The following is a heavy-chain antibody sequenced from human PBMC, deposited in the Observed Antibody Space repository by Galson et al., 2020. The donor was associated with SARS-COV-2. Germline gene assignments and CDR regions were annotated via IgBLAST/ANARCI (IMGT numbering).Heavy chain of an antibody. J-gene: IGHJ6*03. Sequence: SVKVSCKASGFTFTSSAVQWVRQARGQRLEWIGWIVVGSGNTNYAQKFQERVTITRDMSTSTAYMELSSLRSEDTALYHCARFDRDFWSGYRTYYYMDVWGKGTTVTVSS. CDR1: GFTFTSSA. D-gene: IGHD3-3*01. CDR3: ARFDRDFWSGYRTYYYMDV. CDR2: IVVGSGNT. V-gene: IGHV1-58*01.